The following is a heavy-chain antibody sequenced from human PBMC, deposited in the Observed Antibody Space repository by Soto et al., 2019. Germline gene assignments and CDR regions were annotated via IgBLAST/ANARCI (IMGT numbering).Heavy chain of an antibody. CDR1: GFTFSSYA. CDR3: AKQKLGYCSGGSCSTFDY. V-gene: IGHV3-23*01. D-gene: IGHD2-15*01. Sequence: GGSLRLSCAASGFTFSSYAMSWVRQAPGKGLEWVSAISGSGGSTYYADSVKGRFTISRDNSKNTLYLQMNSLRAEDTAVYYCAKQKLGYCSGGSCSTFDYWGQGTLVTVSS. J-gene: IGHJ4*02. CDR2: ISGSGGST.